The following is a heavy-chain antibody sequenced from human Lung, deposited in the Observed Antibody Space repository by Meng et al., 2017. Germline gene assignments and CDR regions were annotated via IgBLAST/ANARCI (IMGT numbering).Heavy chain of an antibody. CDR1: GGSVSDYY. D-gene: IGHD5-24*01. V-gene: IGHV4-34*01. Sequence: QARLHQCVSVRFKPSEPRSIPWVVSGGSVSDYYWSWIRQPPGKGLEWIGEINHSGSTNYNPSLESRATISVDTSQNNLSLKLSSVTAADSAVYYCARGPTTIAHDFDYWGQGTLVTVSS. J-gene: IGHJ4*02. CDR2: INHSGST. CDR3: ARGPTTIAHDFDY.